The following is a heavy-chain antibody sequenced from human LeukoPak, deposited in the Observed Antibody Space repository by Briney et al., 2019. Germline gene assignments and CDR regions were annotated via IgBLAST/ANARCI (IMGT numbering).Heavy chain of an antibody. D-gene: IGHD4-11*01. CDR2: MFYSGST. J-gene: IGHJ4*02. Sequence: SETLSLTCTVSGDSISSRSYSWAWIRQPPGKGLEWIGNMFYSGSTYYNPSLKSRVTMSADTSKNQFSLKLNSVTAADTAVHYWARRATTAVSGFYYFDYWGQGTLVTVSS. CDR3: ARRATTAVSGFYYFDY. CDR1: GDSISSRSYS. V-gene: IGHV4-39*01.